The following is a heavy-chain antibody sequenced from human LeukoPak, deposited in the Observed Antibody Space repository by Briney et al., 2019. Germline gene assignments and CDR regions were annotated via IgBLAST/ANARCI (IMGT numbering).Heavy chain of an antibody. Sequence: ASVKVSCKASGYTFTSYAMHWVRQAPGQRPEWMGWINAGNGNTKYSQKFQGRVTITRDTSASTAYMELSSLRSEDTAVYYCARGLDCSGGSCYSDYLYYFDYWGQGTLVTVSS. CDR3: ARGLDCSGGSCYSDYLYYFDY. D-gene: IGHD2-15*01. CDR1: GYTFTSYA. V-gene: IGHV1-3*01. J-gene: IGHJ4*02. CDR2: INAGNGNT.